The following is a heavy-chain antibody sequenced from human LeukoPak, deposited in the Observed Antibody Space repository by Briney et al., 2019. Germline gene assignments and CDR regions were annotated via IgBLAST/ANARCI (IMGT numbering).Heavy chain of an antibody. D-gene: IGHD2-2*02. J-gene: IGHJ4*02. CDR1: GYTFTSYD. CDR2: MNPNSGNT. V-gene: IGHV1-8*01. Sequence: GASVKFSCKASGYTFTSYDINCVRQATGQGLEWMGWMNPNSGNTGYAQKFQGRVTMTRNTSINTAYKELSSLRSDDTAVYYCARVAEFDCSSTSCYTTWFDYWGQGTLVTVSS. CDR3: ARVAEFDCSSTSCYTTWFDY.